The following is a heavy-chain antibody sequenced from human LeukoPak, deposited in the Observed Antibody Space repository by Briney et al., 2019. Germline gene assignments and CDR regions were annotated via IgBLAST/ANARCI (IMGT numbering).Heavy chain of an antibody. J-gene: IGHJ4*02. CDR3: ARDPGYSGYDWYFYY. V-gene: IGHV4-61*02. CDR2: IYTSGST. Sequence: SETLSLTRTVSGGSISRGSYYWSWIRQPAGKGLEWIGRIYTSGSTTYNPSLKSRVTISVDTSKNQCSLKLSSVTAADTAVYYCARDPGYSGYDWYFYYWGEGTLGTVSS. CDR1: GGSISRGSYY. D-gene: IGHD5-12*01.